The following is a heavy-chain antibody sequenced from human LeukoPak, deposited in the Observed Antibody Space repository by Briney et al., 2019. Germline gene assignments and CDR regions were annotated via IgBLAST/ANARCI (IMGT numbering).Heavy chain of an antibody. Sequence: GGSLRLSCAASGFTLSSYAMSWVRQAPGKGLEWVSVIYSGGSTYYADSVKGRFTISRDNSKNTLYLQMNSLRAEDTAVYYCARDPAYYYDSSGYYYFRDYWGQGTLVTVSS. D-gene: IGHD3-22*01. CDR3: ARDPAYYYDSSGYYYFRDY. J-gene: IGHJ4*02. CDR1: GFTLSSYA. CDR2: IYSGGST. V-gene: IGHV3-66*01.